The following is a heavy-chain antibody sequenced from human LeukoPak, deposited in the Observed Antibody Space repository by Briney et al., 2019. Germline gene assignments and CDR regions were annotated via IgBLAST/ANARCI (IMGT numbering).Heavy chain of an antibody. J-gene: IGHJ6*03. V-gene: IGHV1-18*01. CDR2: ISAYNGNT. D-gene: IGHD6-13*01. CDR3: ARDSSWGDYYYYMDV. Sequence: ASVKVSCKASGYTFTSYGISWVRQAPGQGLEWMGWISAYNGNTNYAQKLQGRVTMTTDTSTSTAYMELRSLRSDDTAVYYCARDSSWGDYYYYMDVWGKGTTVTISS. CDR1: GYTFTSYG.